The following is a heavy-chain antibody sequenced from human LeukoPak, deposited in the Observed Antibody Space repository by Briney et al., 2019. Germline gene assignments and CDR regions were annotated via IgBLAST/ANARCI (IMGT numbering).Heavy chain of an antibody. CDR1: GYTFTSYG. CDR2: ISSYNGNT. CDR3: AREGTTVVTLSLDAFDI. J-gene: IGHJ3*02. V-gene: IGHV1-18*01. D-gene: IGHD4-23*01. Sequence: GASVKVSCKASGYTFTSYGISWVRQAPGQGLEWMGWISSYNGNTNYAQKVQGRVTLTTDTSTTTTYMELRSLRSDDTAVYYCAREGTTVVTLSLDAFDIWGQGTMVTVSS.